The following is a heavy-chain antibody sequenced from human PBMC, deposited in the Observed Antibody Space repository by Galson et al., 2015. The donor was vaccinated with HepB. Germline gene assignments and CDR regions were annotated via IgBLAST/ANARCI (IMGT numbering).Heavy chain of an antibody. J-gene: IGHJ6*02. Sequence: SCKASGYTFTSYGISWVRQAPGQGLEWMGWISAYNGNTNYAQKLQGRVTMTTDTSTSTAYMELRSLRSDDTAVYYCARDLNRGWLVPYYYYGMDVWGQGTTVTVSS. CDR1: GYTFTSYG. D-gene: IGHD6-19*01. CDR3: ARDLNRGWLVPYYYYGMDV. CDR2: ISAYNGNT. V-gene: IGHV1-18*04.